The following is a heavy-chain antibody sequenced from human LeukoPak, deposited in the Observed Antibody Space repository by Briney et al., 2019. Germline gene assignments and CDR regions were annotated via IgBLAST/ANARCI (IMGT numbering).Heavy chain of an antibody. Sequence: SETLSLTCTVSGGSISSYYWSWIRQPPGKGLEWIGYIYCSGSTNYNPSLKSRVTISVDTSKNQFSLKLNSVTAADTAVYYRARDKVYFDYWGQGTLVTVSS. CDR1: GGSISSYY. CDR3: ARDKVYFDY. CDR2: IYCSGST. V-gene: IGHV4-59*01. J-gene: IGHJ4*02.